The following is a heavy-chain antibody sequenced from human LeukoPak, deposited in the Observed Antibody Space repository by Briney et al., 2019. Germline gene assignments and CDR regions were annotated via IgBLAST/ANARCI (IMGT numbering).Heavy chain of an antibody. CDR3: ARDLPEYSSSWFFDY. CDR2: IWYDGSNK. Sequence: GGSLRLSCAASGFTFSSYGMHWVRQAPGKGLEWVAVIWYDGSNKYYADSVKGRFTISRDNSKNTLYLQMNSLRAEETAVYYCARDLPEYSSSWFFDYWGQGTLVTVSS. V-gene: IGHV3-33*01. J-gene: IGHJ4*02. D-gene: IGHD6-13*01. CDR1: GFTFSSYG.